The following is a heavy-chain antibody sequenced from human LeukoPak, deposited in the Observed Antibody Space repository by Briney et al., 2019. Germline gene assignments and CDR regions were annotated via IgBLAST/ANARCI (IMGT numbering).Heavy chain of an antibody. V-gene: IGHV3-48*01. CDR3: ARDPHYYDSSGDY. CDR1: GFTFSSYS. CDR2: NSSRSSNI. Sequence: QSGGSLRLSCAASGFTFSSYSMNWVRQAPGKGLEWVSYNSSRSSNIYFAESVKRRFTISRDNAKNSLYLQMNSLRAEDTAVYYCARDPHYYDSSGDYWGQGTLVTVSS. J-gene: IGHJ4*02. D-gene: IGHD3-22*01.